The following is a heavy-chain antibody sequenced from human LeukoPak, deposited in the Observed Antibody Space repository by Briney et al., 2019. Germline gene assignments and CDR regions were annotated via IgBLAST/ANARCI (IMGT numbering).Heavy chain of an antibody. CDR2: IYYSGST. D-gene: IGHD1-26*01. CDR1: GGSISSSSYY. V-gene: IGHV4-61*01. J-gene: IGHJ4*02. Sequence: SETLSLTCTVSGGSISSSSYYWSWIRQPPGKGLEWIGYIYYSGSTNYNPSLKSRVTISVDTSKNQFSLKLSSVTAADTAVYYCARETPGSVYPDATFDYWGQGTLVTVSS. CDR3: ARETPGSVYPDATFDY.